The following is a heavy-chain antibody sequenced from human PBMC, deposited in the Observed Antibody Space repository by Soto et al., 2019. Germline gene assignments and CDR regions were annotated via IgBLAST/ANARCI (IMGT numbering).Heavy chain of an antibody. J-gene: IGHJ4*02. V-gene: IGHV3-15*07. CDR1: GFTFSNAW. CDR3: TTEDSSGWYEYFDY. Sequence: GGSLRLSCAASGFTFSNAWMNWVRQAPGKGLEWVGRIKSKTDGGTTDYAAPVKGRFTISRDDSKNTLYLQMNSLKTEDTAVYYCTTEDSSGWYEYFDYWGQGTLVTVSS. CDR2: IKSKTDGGTT. D-gene: IGHD6-19*01.